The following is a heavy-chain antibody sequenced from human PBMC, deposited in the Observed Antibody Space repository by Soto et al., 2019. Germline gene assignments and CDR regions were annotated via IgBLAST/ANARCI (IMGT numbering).Heavy chain of an antibody. Sequence: PSETLSLTCTVSGASISSSSYSWGWVRQPPGKGLEWIGNIHHSGSTYYNPSLQSRVTIAVDTSKDQFSLKLSSVTAADTAVYYCARHFFTTVVRGFLITFEYYTGLDVWGQGTTVTVS. J-gene: IGHJ6*02. V-gene: IGHV4-39*01. CDR1: GASISSSSYS. CDR3: ARHFFTTVVRGFLITFEYYTGLDV. D-gene: IGHD3-10*01. CDR2: IHHSGST.